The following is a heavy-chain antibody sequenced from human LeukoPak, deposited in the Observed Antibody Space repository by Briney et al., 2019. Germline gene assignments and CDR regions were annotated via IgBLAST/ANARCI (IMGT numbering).Heavy chain of an antibody. CDR3: AKDERAVAGTGGYFDY. Sequence: GGSLRLSCAASGFTFDDYAMHWVRQAPGKGLEGVSGISWNSGSIGYADSVKGRFTISRDNAKNSLYLQMNSLRAEDTALYYCAKDERAVAGTGGYFDYWGQGTLVTVSS. J-gene: IGHJ4*02. CDR2: ISWNSGSI. CDR1: GFTFDDYA. D-gene: IGHD6-19*01. V-gene: IGHV3-9*01.